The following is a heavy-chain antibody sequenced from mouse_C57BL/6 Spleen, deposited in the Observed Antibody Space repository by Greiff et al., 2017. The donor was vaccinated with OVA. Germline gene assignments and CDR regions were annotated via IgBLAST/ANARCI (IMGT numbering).Heavy chain of an antibody. CDR2: ISYDGSN. V-gene: IGHV3-6*01. D-gene: IGHD2-1*01. J-gene: IGHJ1*03. Sequence: EVKLVESGPGLVKPSQSLSLTCSVTGYSITSGYYWNWIRQFPGNKLEWMGYISYDGSNNYNPSLKNRISITRDTSKNQFFLKLNSVTTEDTATYYCARAIYYGLWYFDVWGTGTTVTVSS. CDR1: GYSITSGYY. CDR3: ARAIYYGLWYFDV.